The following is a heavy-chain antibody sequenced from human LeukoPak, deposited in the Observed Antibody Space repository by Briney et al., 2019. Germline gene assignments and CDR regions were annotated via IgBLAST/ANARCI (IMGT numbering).Heavy chain of an antibody. CDR2: ISSSSSTI. CDR1: GFTFSSYS. V-gene: IGHV3-48*01. J-gene: IGHJ4*02. D-gene: IGHD3-16*01. Sequence: GGSLRLSCAASGFTFSSYSMNWVRQAPGKGLEWVSYISSSSSTIYYADSVKGRFTTSRDNAKNSLYLQMNSLRAEDTAVYYCARLRPGGSSDYWGQGTLVTVSS. CDR3: ARLRPGGSSDY.